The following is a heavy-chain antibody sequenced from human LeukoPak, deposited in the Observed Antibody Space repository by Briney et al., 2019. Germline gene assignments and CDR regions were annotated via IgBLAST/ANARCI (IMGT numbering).Heavy chain of an antibody. CDR1: GFTFSSYA. CDR2: ISYDGSNK. CDR3: ARDWAGITAPGPFDY. V-gene: IGHV3-30-3*01. D-gene: IGHD6-13*01. J-gene: IGHJ4*02. Sequence: GRSLRLSCAASGFTFSSYAMHWVRQAPGKGLEWVAVISYDGSNKYYADSVKGRFTISRDNSKNTLYLQMNSLRAEDTAVYYCARDWAGITAPGPFDYWGQGTLVTVSS.